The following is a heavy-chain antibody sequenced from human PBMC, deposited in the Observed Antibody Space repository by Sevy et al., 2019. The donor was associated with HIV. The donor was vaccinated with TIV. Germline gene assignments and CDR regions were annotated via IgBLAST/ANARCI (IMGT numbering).Heavy chain of an antibody. D-gene: IGHD1-26*01. V-gene: IGHV3-7*01. J-gene: IGHJ3*02. CDR1: GFSFNNYW. CDR3: ARESDISIIVGATTGAFDI. Sequence: GGSLRLSCAASGFSFNNYWMSWVRQAPGKGLEWVANIKQDGREKYYVDSVKGRFTISRDNAKNALYLQMNSLRAEDTVVYYCARESDISIIVGATTGAFDIWGQGTMVTVSS. CDR2: IKQDGREK.